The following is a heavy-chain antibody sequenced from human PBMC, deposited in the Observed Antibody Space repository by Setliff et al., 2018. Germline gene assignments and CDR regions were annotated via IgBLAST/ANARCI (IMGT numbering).Heavy chain of an antibody. V-gene: IGHV1-18*01. D-gene: IGHD2-2*01. CDR2: ISTYTGNT. J-gene: IGHJ4*02. Sequence: ASVKVSCKSSGFTFTDYGITWVRQVPGQELEWMGWISTYTGNTNYAQKLQGRVTMTTDTSTSTAYLELRSLTSDDTAVYYCSRLVRYCTRTTCQRASGAELWGQGSLVTVSS. CDR3: SRLVRYCTRTTCQRASGAEL. CDR1: GFTFTDYG.